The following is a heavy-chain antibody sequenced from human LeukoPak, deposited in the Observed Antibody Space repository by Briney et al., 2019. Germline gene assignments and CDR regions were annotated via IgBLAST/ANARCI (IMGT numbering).Heavy chain of an antibody. CDR2: IGGDGGTT. D-gene: IGHD5-24*01. CDR3: AKTIPYWYFDL. J-gene: IGHJ2*01. Sequence: AGGSLRLSCAASGFTLSTYDMSWVRQAPTKGLEWVSAIGGDGGTTYADSVKGRFTISRDNSKNTLYLQMNSLRAEDTAIYYCAKTIPYWYFDLWGHGTLVTVSS. CDR1: GFTLSTYD. V-gene: IGHV3-23*01.